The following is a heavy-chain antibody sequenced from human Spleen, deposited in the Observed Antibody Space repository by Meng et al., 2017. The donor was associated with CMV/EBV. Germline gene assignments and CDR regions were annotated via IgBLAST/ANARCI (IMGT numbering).Heavy chain of an antibody. CDR2: ISAYNGNT. V-gene: IGHV1-18*01. Sequence: SGHTFTSYGSSWVRQAPGQGLEWMGWISAYNGNTNYVQKLQGRVTMTTDTPTSTAYMELRNLRSDDTAVYYCARGMGSCTSSSCYLAYWGQGTLVTVSS. J-gene: IGHJ4*02. CDR1: GHTFTSYG. CDR3: ARGMGSCTSSSCYLAY. D-gene: IGHD2-2*01.